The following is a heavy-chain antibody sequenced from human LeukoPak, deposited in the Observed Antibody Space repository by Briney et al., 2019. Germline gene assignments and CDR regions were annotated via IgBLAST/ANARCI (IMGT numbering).Heavy chain of an antibody. V-gene: IGHV3-23*01. CDR2: ISGSGGST. J-gene: IGHJ4*02. Sequence: GGSLRLSCAASGFTFSSYAMSWARQAPGKGLEWVSAISGSGGSTYYADSVKGRFTISRDNSKNTLYLQMNSLRAEDTAVYYCAKVRGYSYDNDYWGQGTLVTVSS. CDR3: AKVRGYSYDNDY. CDR1: GFTFSSYA. D-gene: IGHD5-18*01.